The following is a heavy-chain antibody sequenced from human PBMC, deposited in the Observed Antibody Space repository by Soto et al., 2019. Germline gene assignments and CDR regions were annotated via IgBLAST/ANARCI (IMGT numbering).Heavy chain of an antibody. CDR3: ARVNFWSGYYLDD. J-gene: IGHJ4*02. Sequence: SETLSLTCAVSGGSISSSNWWSWVRQPPGKGLEWIGEIYHSGSTNYNPSLKSRVTISVDKSKNQFSLKLSSVTAADTAVYYCARVNFWSGYYLDDWGQGTLVTVSS. CDR2: IYHSGST. V-gene: IGHV4-4*02. CDR1: GGSISSSNW. D-gene: IGHD3-3*01.